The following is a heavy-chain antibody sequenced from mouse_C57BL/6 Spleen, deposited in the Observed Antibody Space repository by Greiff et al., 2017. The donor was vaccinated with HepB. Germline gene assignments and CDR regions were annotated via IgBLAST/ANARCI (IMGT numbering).Heavy chain of an antibody. D-gene: IGHD1-1*01. J-gene: IGHJ4*01. CDR1: GYTFTDYE. V-gene: IGHV1-15*01. CDR3: TKHYYYGSSYLDY. Sequence: QVHVKQSGAELVRPGASVTLSCKASGYTFTDYEMHWVKQTPVHGLEWIGAIDPETGGTAYNQKFKGKAILTADKSSSTAYMELRSLTSEDSAVYYCTKHYYYGSSYLDYWGQGTSVTVSS. CDR2: IDPETGGT.